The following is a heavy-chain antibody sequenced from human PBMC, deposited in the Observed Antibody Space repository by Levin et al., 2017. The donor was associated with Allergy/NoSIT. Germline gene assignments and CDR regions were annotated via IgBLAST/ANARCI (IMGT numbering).Heavy chain of an antibody. CDR2: ISSDGSTT. V-gene: IGHV3-74*01. D-gene: IGHD1-26*01. CDR3: ARALIVGATSGGED. Sequence: QPGGSLRLSCAASGFTFSSYWMHWVRQAPGKGLVWVSRISSDGSTTNYADSVKGRFIISRDNAGKTLYLQMNSLRAEDTAVYYCARALIVGATSGGEDGGQGTLVTVSS. J-gene: IGHJ4*02. CDR1: GFTFSSYW.